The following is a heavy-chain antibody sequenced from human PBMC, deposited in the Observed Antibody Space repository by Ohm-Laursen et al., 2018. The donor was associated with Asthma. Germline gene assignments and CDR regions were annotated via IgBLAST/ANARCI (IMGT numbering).Heavy chain of an antibody. V-gene: IGHV1-69*01. CDR3: VLAAACIHRFDY. Sequence: SSVKVSCKASGYTFTSYGISWVRQAPGQGLEWMGGIIPIFGTANYAQKFQGRVTITADESTSTAYMELSSLRSEDTAVYYCVLAAACIHRFDYWGQGTLVTVSS. CDR2: IIPIFGTA. CDR1: GYTFTSYG. J-gene: IGHJ4*02. D-gene: IGHD6-13*01.